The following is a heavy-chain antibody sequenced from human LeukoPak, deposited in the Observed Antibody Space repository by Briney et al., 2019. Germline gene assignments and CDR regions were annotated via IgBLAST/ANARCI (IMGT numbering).Heavy chain of an antibody. CDR1: GGTFSSYA. CDR3: ARDPDIAAAAYGDLRDY. D-gene: IGHD6-13*01. J-gene: IGHJ4*02. CDR2: IIPIFGTA. V-gene: IGHV1-69*13. Sequence: APVKVSCTASGGTFSSYAISWVRQAPGQGLEWMGGIIPIFGTANYAQKFQGRVTITADESTSTAYMELSSLRSEDTAVYYCARDPDIAAAAYGDLRDYWGQGTLVTVSS.